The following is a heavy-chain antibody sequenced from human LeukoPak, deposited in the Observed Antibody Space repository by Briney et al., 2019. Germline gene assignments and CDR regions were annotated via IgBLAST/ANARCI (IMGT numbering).Heavy chain of an antibody. CDR1: GGSISSGSYY. J-gene: IGHJ3*01. V-gene: IGHV4-61*02. Sequence: SQTLSLTCTVSGGSISSGSYYWSWIRQPAGKGLEWIGRIYTSGSTNYNPSLKSRVTISVDTSKNQFSLKLSSVTAADTAVYYCAREPYSSSCLDWGQGTMVTVSS. CDR2: IYTSGST. D-gene: IGHD6-13*01. CDR3: AREPYSSSCLD.